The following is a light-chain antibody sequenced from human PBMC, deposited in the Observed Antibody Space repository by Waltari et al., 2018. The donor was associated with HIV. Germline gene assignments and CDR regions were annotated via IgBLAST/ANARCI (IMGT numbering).Light chain of an antibody. Sequence: QSVLTQPPSAPGTPGQRVTISCSGSSSNIGRNYVSRYQQLPATDPKLLSYRNNPRPSRVPYLFSGSNSDTSASLAISGPGSEDESCYYCAAWVDSRSVVFGGGTKLTVL. CDR3: AAWVDSRSVV. V-gene: IGLV1-47*01. CDR1: SSNIGRNY. J-gene: IGLJ2*01. CDR2: RNN.